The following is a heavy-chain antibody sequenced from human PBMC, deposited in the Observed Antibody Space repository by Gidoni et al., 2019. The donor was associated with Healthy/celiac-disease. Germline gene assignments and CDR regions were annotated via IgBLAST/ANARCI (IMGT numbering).Heavy chain of an antibody. CDR3: ARIGPCSSTSCYYYYGMDV. CDR1: GFSLSNARMG. CDR2: IFSNDEK. D-gene: IGHD2-2*01. V-gene: IGHV2-26*01. J-gene: IGHJ6*02. Sequence: QVTLKESGPVLVKPTETLTLTCTVSGFSLSNARMGVSWIRQPPGKALEWLAHIFSNDEKSYSTSLKSRLTISKDTSKSQVVLTMTNMDPVDTATYYCARIGPCSSTSCYYYYGMDVWGQGTTVTVSS.